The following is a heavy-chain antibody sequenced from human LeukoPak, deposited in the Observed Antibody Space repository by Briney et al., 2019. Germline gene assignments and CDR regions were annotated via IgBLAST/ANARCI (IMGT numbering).Heavy chain of an antibody. V-gene: IGHV3-9*01. CDR3: AKSYVLTGYCFDY. Sequence: GGSLRLSCAASGFTFYDYAMHWVRQAPGKGLGWVSGISWNSGSIGYADSVKGRFTISRDNAKNSLYLQMNSLRAEDTALYYCAKSYVLTGYCFDYWGQGTLVTVSS. CDR1: GFTFYDYA. CDR2: ISWNSGSI. D-gene: IGHD3-9*01. J-gene: IGHJ4*02.